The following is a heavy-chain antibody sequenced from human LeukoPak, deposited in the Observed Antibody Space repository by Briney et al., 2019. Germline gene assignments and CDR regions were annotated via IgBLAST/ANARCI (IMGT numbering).Heavy chain of an antibody. V-gene: IGHV4-34*01. J-gene: IGHJ4*02. CDR2: IYHSGST. CDR3: ASWYGSGFDY. Sequence: SETLSLTCAVYGGSFSGYYWTWIRQPPGKGLEWIGSIYHSGSTYYNPSLKSRVTISVDTSKNQFSLKLSSVTAADTAVYYCASWYGSGFDYWGQGTLVTVSS. D-gene: IGHD3-10*01. CDR1: GGSFSGYY.